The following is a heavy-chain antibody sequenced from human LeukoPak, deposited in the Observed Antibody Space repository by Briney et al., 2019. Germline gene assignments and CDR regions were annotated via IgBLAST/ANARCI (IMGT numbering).Heavy chain of an antibody. V-gene: IGHV4-59*01. J-gene: IGHJ6*02. CDR2: IYYSGST. CDR3: ARHVGCSSTSCYHSYYYYYYGMDV. D-gene: IGHD2-2*01. CDR1: GGSISSYY. Sequence: PSETLSLTCTVSGGSISSYYWSWIRQPPGKGLEWIGYIYYSGSTNYNPSLKSRVTISVDTSKNQFSLKLSSVTAADTAVYYCARHVGCSSTSCYHSYYYYYYGMDVWGQGTTVTVSS.